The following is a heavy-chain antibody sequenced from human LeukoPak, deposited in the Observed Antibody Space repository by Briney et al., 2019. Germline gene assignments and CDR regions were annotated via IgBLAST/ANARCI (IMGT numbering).Heavy chain of an antibody. CDR3: ASAVGITMTKNAFDI. Sequence: QPGGSLRLSCAASGFTFSNYWMHWVRQAPGKGLVWVSQINTDGSSANYADSVKGRFTISRDNAKNTLYLQMNSVRAEDTAVYYCASAVGITMTKNAFDIWGQGTMVTVSS. CDR2: INTDGSSA. D-gene: IGHD3-22*01. CDR1: GFTFSNYW. J-gene: IGHJ3*02. V-gene: IGHV3-74*01.